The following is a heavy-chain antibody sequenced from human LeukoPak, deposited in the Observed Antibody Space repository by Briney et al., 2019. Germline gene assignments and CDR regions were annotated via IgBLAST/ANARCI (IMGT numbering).Heavy chain of an antibody. Sequence: SETLSLTCTVSGGSISSSSYYWGWIRQPPGKGLEWIGSIYYSGSTYYNPSLKSRVTISVDTSKNQFSLKLSSVTAADTAVYYCARGTPLQWLVPGAFDIWGQGTMVTVSS. J-gene: IGHJ3*02. CDR1: GGSISSSSYY. D-gene: IGHD6-19*01. V-gene: IGHV4-39*07. CDR2: IYYSGST. CDR3: ARGTPLQWLVPGAFDI.